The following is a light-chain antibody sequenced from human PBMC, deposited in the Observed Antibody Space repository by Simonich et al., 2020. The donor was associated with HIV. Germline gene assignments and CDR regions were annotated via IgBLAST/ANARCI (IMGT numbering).Light chain of an antibody. J-gene: IGKJ1*01. V-gene: IGKV4-1*01. CDR1: QSVLYSSNNKNY. CDR3: QQYYITPHT. CDR2: WAS. Sequence: DIVMTQSPDSLAVSLGERATINCKSSQSVLYSSNNKNYLAWYKQRPRQPPNLLIYWASTRESGVPDRFSGSGSGTDFTLTINSLQAEDVAFYYCQQYYITPHTFGQGTKVEIK.